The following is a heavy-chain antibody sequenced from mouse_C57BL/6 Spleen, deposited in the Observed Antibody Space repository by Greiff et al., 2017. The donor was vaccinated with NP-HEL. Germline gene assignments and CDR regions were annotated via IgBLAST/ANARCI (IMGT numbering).Heavy chain of an antibody. D-gene: IGHD1-1*01. V-gene: IGHV1-26*01. CDR2: INPNNGGT. Sequence: EVQLQQSGPELVKPGASVKISCKASGYTFTDYYMNWVKQSHGKSLEWIGDINPNNGGTSYNQKFKGKATLTVDKSSSTAYMELRSLTSEDSAVYYCAREGITTVKGYWGQGTTLTVSS. CDR1: GYTFTDYY. J-gene: IGHJ2*01. CDR3: AREGITTVKGY.